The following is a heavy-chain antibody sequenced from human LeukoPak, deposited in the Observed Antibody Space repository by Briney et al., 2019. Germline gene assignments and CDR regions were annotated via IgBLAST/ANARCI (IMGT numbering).Heavy chain of an antibody. CDR2: ISAYNGNT. CDR3: AIASIAVAGGTDY. V-gene: IGHV1-18*01. J-gene: IGHJ4*02. Sequence: ASVKLSCKASGYTFTIYGISWVRQAPGQGLEWMGWISAYNGNTNYAQKLKGRVTMTTDTSASTAYMELRSLRSDDTAVYYCAIASIAVAGGTDYWGQGTLVTVSS. CDR1: GYTFTIYG. D-gene: IGHD6-19*01.